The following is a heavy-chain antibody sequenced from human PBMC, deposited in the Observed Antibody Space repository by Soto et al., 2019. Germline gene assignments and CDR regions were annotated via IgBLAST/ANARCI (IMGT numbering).Heavy chain of an antibody. CDR2: INHSGST. J-gene: IGHJ3*02. D-gene: IGHD2-15*01. Sequence: SETLSLTCAVYGGSFSGYYWSWIRQPPGKGLEWIGEINHSGSTNYNPSLKSRVTISVDTSKNQFSLKLSSVTAADTAVYYCARGFPWDLVVVVAAKRAFDIWGQGTMVT. CDR3: ARGFPWDLVVVVAAKRAFDI. V-gene: IGHV4-34*01. CDR1: GGSFSGYY.